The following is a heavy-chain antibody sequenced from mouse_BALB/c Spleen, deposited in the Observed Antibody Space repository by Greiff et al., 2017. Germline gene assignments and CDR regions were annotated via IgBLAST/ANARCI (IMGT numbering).Heavy chain of an antibody. J-gene: IGHJ1*01. D-gene: IGHD1-1*01. CDR2: INPSTGYT. V-gene: IGHV1-7*01. CDR3: AFYGSHWYFDV. Sequence: QVQLQQSGAELAKPGASVKMSCKASGYTFTSYWMHWVKQRPGQGLEWIGYINPSTGYTEYNQKFKDKATLTADKSSSTAYMQLSSLTSEDSAVYYCAFYGSHWYFDVWGAGTTVTVSS. CDR1: GYTFTSYW.